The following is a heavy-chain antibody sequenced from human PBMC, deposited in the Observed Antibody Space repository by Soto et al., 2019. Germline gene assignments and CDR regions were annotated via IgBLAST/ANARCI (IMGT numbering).Heavy chain of an antibody. Sequence: EVQLVESGGGLVQPGGSLRLSCAASGFTFSSYSMNWVRQAPGKGLEWLSYISSSISTMHYADSVKGRFTISRDNAKNSLYLQINSLRDEDKAVYYCAREVRDTAVADFDYWGQGTLVTVSS. J-gene: IGHJ4*02. V-gene: IGHV3-48*02. CDR1: GFTFSSYS. D-gene: IGHD5-18*01. CDR2: ISSSISTM. CDR3: AREVRDTAVADFDY.